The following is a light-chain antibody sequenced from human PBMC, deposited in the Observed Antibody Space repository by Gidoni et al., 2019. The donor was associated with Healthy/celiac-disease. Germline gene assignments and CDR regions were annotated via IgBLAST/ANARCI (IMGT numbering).Light chain of an antibody. V-gene: IGKV1-8*01. Sequence: AIRMTQSPSSFSASTGDRVTITCRASKGISSYLAWYQQKPGKAPKLLIYAASTLQSGVPSRFSGSGSGTDFTLTISCLQSEDFATYYCQQYYSYPLLTFXGXTKVEIK. CDR3: QQYYSYPLLT. CDR1: KGISSY. J-gene: IGKJ4*01. CDR2: AAS.